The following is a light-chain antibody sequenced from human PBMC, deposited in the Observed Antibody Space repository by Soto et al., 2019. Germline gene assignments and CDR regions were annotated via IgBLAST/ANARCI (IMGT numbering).Light chain of an antibody. CDR1: QSVSSN. Sequence: IVMTQYPATLSVSPGERATLSCRASQSVSSNLAWYQQKPGQAPRLLIYGASSRATGIPDRFSGSGSGTDFTLTISRLEPEDFAVYYCQQYGSSGTFGQGTKVDI. V-gene: IGKV3-20*01. CDR3: QQYGSSGT. J-gene: IGKJ1*01. CDR2: GAS.